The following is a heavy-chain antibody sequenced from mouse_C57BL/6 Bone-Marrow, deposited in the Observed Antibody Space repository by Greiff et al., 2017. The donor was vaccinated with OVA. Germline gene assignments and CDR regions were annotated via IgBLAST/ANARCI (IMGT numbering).Heavy chain of an antibody. D-gene: IGHD2-4*01. CDR1: GYAFSSSW. Sequence: QVQLQQSGPELVKPGASVKISCKASGYAFSSSWMNWVKQRPGKGLEWIGRIYPGDGDTNYNGKFKGKATLTADKSSSTAYMQLSSLTSEDSAVYFCARNGYDYGEDYWGQGTTLTVSS. J-gene: IGHJ2*01. CDR2: IYPGDGDT. V-gene: IGHV1-82*01. CDR3: ARNGYDYGEDY.